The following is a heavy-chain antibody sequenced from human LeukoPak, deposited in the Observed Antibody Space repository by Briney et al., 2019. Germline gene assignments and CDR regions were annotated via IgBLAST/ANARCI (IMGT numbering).Heavy chain of an antibody. CDR3: AELGITMIGGV. V-gene: IGHV3-23*01. CDR1: GFTFSSYA. J-gene: IGHJ6*04. CDR2: ISGSGGAT. D-gene: IGHD3-10*02. Sequence: PGGSLGLSCAASGFTFSSYAMSWVRQAPGKGLEWVSTISGSGGATYYADSVKGRFTISRDNSKITLYLQMNGLRAEDTAVYYCAELGITMIGGVWGKGTTVTISS.